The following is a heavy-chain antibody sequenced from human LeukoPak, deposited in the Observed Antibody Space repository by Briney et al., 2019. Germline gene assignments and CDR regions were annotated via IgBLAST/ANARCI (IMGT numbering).Heavy chain of an antibody. CDR2: IYYSGST. CDR1: GGSISSSSYY. D-gene: IGHD3-3*01. Sequence: KPSETLSLTCTVSGGSISSSSYYWGWIRQPPGKGLEWIGSIYYSGSTYYNPSLKSRVTISVDTSKNQFSLKLSSVTAADTAVYYCARLGLRFLEWIPRFDPWGQGTLVTVSS. CDR3: ARLGLRFLEWIPRFDP. V-gene: IGHV4-39*01. J-gene: IGHJ5*02.